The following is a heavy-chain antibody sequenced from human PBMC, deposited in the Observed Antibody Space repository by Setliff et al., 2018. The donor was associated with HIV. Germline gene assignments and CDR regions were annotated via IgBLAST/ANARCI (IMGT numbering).Heavy chain of an antibody. D-gene: IGHD6-19*01. Sequence: ASVKVSCKAPGDTITNYGLSWVRQTPGQGLEWMGWISPHSGNSDCAEKFQDRVTMTVDTATNTAYMEMKSLRSDDTAVYYCASGSNSTGWYVGYMDVWDKGTTVTV. V-gene: IGHV1-18*01. CDR1: GDTITNYG. J-gene: IGHJ6*03. CDR3: ASGSNSTGWYVGYMDV. CDR2: ISPHSGNS.